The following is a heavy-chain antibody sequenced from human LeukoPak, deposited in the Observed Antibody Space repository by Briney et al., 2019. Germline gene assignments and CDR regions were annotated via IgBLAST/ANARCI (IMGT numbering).Heavy chain of an antibody. J-gene: IGHJ3*02. Sequence: PSETLSLTCTVSGGSISSSSYYWGWIRQPPGKGREWIGSIYYSGSTYYNPSLKSRVTISVDTSKNQFSLKLSSVTAADTAVYYCARGFLVSSSLDAFDIWGQGTMVTVSS. CDR1: GGSISSSSYY. CDR2: IYYSGST. V-gene: IGHV4-39*01. D-gene: IGHD6-6*01. CDR3: ARGFLVSSSLDAFDI.